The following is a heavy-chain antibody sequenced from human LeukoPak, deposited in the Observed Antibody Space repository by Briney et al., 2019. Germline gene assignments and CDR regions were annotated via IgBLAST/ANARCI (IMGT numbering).Heavy chain of an antibody. D-gene: IGHD6-6*01. Sequence: PGGSLRLSCAASGFTFSSYWMHWVRQAPGKGLVWVSRINSDESSTSYADSVRGRFSISRDNAKNTLYLQMNSLRAEDTAVYYCARGLSGYASSLGYWGQGTLVTVSA. CDR2: INSDESST. CDR1: GFTFSSYW. V-gene: IGHV3-74*01. CDR3: ARGLSGYASSLGY. J-gene: IGHJ4*02.